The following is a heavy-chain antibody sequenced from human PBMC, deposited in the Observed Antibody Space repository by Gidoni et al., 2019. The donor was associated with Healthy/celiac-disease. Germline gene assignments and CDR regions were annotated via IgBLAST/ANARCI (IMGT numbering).Heavy chain of an antibody. V-gene: IGHV3-30-3*01. CDR2: ISYDGSNK. CDR1: GFTFSSYA. J-gene: IGHJ4*02. CDR3: ARDHKFDY. Sequence: QVQLVASGGGVVQPGRSLRLSCPASGFTFSSYAMHWVRQAPGKGLEWVAVISYDGSNKYYADSVKGRFTISRDNSKNTLYLQMNSLRAEDTAVYYCARDHKFDYWGQGTLVTVSS.